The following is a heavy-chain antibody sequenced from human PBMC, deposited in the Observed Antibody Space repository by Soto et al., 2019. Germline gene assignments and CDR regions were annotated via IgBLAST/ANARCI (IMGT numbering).Heavy chain of an antibody. V-gene: IGHV1-69*13. J-gene: IGHJ5*02. D-gene: IGHD3-22*01. CDR2: IIPIFGTA. CDR3: ARAFQVYYSDSSGPWGWFDP. Sequence: GASVKVSCKASGGTFSSYAISWVRQAPGQGLEWMGGIIPIFGTANYAQKFQGRVTITADESTSTAYMELSSLRSEETAVYYCARAFQVYYSDSSGPWGWFDPWGQGTLVTVSS. CDR1: GGTFSSYA.